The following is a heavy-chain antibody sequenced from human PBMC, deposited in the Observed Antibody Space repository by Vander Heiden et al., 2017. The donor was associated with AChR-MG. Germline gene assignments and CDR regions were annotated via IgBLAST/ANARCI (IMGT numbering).Heavy chain of an antibody. D-gene: IGHD6-19*01. J-gene: IGHJ6*03. CDR3: ARARGIAVDEGYYYYMDV. CDR2: INHSGST. CDR1: GGSFSGYY. V-gene: IGHV4-34*01. Sequence: QVQLQQWGAGLLKPSETLSLTCAVYGGSFSGYYWNWIRQPPGKGLEWIGEINHSGSTNYNPSLKSRVTISVDTSKNQFSLKLSSVTAADTAVYYCARARGIAVDEGYYYYMDVWGKGTTVTVS.